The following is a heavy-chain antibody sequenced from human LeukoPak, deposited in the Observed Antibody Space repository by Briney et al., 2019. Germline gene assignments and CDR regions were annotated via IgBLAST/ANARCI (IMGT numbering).Heavy chain of an antibody. CDR2: IYYSVST. J-gene: IGHJ2*01. CDR3: ARGVTMIVVVIHDWYFDL. V-gene: IGHV4-39*01. CDR1: GGSFSSSTYS. Sequence: PSETLSLTCAVSGGSFSSSTYSWGWVRQPPGKGLEWIGSIYYSVSTYYNPSLKSRVSISVDTSKNQFSLKLTSVTAADTAVYYCARGVTMIVVVIHDWYFDLWGRGTLVTVSS. D-gene: IGHD3-22*01.